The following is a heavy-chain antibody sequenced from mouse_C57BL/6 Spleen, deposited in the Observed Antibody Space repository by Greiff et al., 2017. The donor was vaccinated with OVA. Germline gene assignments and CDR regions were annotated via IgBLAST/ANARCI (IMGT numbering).Heavy chain of an antibody. Sequence: QVQLQQPGAELVKPGASVKLSCKASGYTFTSYWMHWVKQRPGQGLEWIGMIHPNTGSTNYNEKFKSKATLTVDKSSSTAYMQLSSLTSEDSAVYYCAKKENYGSSWYFDVWGTGTTVTVSS. D-gene: IGHD1-1*01. CDR3: AKKENYGSSWYFDV. V-gene: IGHV1-64*01. CDR1: GYTFTSYW. J-gene: IGHJ1*03. CDR2: IHPNTGST.